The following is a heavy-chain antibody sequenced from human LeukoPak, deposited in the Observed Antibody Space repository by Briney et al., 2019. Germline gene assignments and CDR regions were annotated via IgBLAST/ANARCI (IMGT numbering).Heavy chain of an antibody. Sequence: KASETLSLTCTVSGGSISSSTYYWAWIRQSPGKGLEWIGSITYSGSTYYNPSLKSRVTISVDTSKNQFSLKLSSVTAADTAVYYCARLEQWLANCYYYYGMDVWGQGTTVTVSS. CDR3: ARLEQWLANCYYYYGMDV. CDR1: GGSISSSTYY. CDR2: ITYSGST. D-gene: IGHD6-19*01. J-gene: IGHJ6*02. V-gene: IGHV4-39*07.